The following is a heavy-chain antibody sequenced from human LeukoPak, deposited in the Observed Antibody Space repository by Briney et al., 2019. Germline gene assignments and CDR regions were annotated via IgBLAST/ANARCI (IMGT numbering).Heavy chain of an antibody. V-gene: IGHV4-30-4*08. CDR2: IYYSGST. D-gene: IGHD7-27*01. CDR3: ARDFWGSSTTRGINAFDI. CDR1: GDSISSGDYY. Sequence: PSETLSLTCSVSGDSISSGDYYWSWIRQPPGKGLEWIGYIYYSGSTYYNPSLKSRVTISVDTSKNQFSLKLSSVTAADTAVYYCARDFWGSSTTRGINAFDIWGQGTMVTVSS. J-gene: IGHJ3*02.